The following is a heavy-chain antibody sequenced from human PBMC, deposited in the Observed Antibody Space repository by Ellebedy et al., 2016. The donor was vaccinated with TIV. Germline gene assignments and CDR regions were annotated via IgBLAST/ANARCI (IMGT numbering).Heavy chain of an antibody. J-gene: IGHJ4*02. V-gene: IGHV3-23*01. Sequence: GESLKISXAASGFTFSSYAMSWVRQAPGKGLEWVSGINGVAGTTVYADSVKGRFTISRDNSKNTLYLQMNSLRAEDTAVYYCAKVGRLQLWRIFDYFADYWGQGTLVTVSS. CDR2: INGVAGTT. CDR1: GFTFSSYA. D-gene: IGHD5-18*01. CDR3: AKVGRLQLWRIFDYFADY.